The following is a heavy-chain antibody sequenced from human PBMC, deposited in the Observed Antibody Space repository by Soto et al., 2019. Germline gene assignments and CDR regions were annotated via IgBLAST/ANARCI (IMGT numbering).Heavy chain of an antibody. CDR1: GGSISSYY. V-gene: IGHV4-4*07. D-gene: IGHD6-13*01. CDR3: AGNIAAAGRRYYGMDV. J-gene: IGHJ6*02. CDR2: ISTTETT. Sequence: SETLSLTCTVSGGSISSYYWSWIRQPAGKGLEWIGRISTTETTNYNPSLTSRVSMSLDTSKSQVSLKLSSVTAADAAVYYCAGNIAAAGRRYYGMDVWGQGPTVTVSS.